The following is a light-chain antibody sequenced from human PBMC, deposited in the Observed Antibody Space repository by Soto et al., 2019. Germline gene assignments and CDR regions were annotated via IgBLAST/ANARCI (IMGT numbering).Light chain of an antibody. CDR3: QHYGRSPS. Sequence: EIVLTQSPGTLSLSPGERATLSCRASQSVGSAYVGWYQQKPGRAPRLLIFGASRGATGIPDRFSGSGSGTNFTLTINKVEPEDSAVYYCQHYGRSPSFGRGTKVDIK. V-gene: IGKV3-20*01. CDR1: QSVGSAY. CDR2: GAS. J-gene: IGKJ1*01.